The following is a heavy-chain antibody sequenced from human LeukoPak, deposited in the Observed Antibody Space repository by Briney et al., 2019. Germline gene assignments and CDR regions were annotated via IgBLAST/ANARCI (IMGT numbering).Heavy chain of an antibody. Sequence: PSETLSLTCTVSGGSISSYYWNWIRQPPGKGLEWIGYIYYSGTTNYNPSLKSRVSMSVDTSKNQFSLKLSSVTAADTAVYYCARDLAGVGYGSVSNWFDPWGQGTLVTVSS. CDR2: IYYSGTT. V-gene: IGHV4-59*01. CDR1: GGSISSYY. J-gene: IGHJ5*02. D-gene: IGHD3-10*01. CDR3: ARDLAGVGYGSVSNWFDP.